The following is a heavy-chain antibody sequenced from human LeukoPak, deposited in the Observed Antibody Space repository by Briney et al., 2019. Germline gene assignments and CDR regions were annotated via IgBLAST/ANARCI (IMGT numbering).Heavy chain of an antibody. CDR1: GYTFTSYG. Sequence: ASVKVSCKASGYTFTSYGISWVRQAPGQGLEWMGWISAYNGNTNYAQKLQGRVTMTTDTSTSTAYMELRSLRLDDTAVYYCARGSMVVAAKGVDYWGQGTLVTVSS. D-gene: IGHD2-15*01. CDR2: ISAYNGNT. CDR3: ARGSMVVAAKGVDY. J-gene: IGHJ4*02. V-gene: IGHV1-18*01.